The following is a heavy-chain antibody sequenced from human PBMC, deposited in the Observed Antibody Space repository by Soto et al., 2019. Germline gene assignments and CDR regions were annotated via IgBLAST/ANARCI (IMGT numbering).Heavy chain of an antibody. CDR3: ARDTGDGYNSGGYGMDV. D-gene: IGHD5-12*01. J-gene: IGHJ6*02. V-gene: IGHV4-31*03. CDR1: GGSISSGRYY. Sequence: PSETLSLTCTVSGGSISSGRYYWGWLRQHPGKGLEWIGYNYYSRNTYYTPSLKSRVTISVDTSKNQFTLKLSSVTAADTAVYYCARDTGDGYNSGGYGMDVWGQGTTVTVSS. CDR2: NYYSRNT.